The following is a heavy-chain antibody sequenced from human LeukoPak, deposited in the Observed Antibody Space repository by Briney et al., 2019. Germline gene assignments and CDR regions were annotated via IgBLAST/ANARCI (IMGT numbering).Heavy chain of an antibody. CDR1: GFTFSSYW. V-gene: IGHV3-7*01. CDR3: ARDRTDNWNFPDYFDY. CDR2: IKQDGSEK. D-gene: IGHD1-7*01. J-gene: IGHJ4*02. Sequence: GGSLRLSCAASGFTFSSYWMSWVRQAPGKGLEWVANIKQDGSEKYYVDSVKGRFTISRDNAKNSLYLQMNSLRAEDTAVYYCARDRTDNWNFPDYFDYWGQGTLVTVSS.